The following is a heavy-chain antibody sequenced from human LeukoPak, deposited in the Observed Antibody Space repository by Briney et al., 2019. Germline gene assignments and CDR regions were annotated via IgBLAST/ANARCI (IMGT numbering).Heavy chain of an antibody. J-gene: IGHJ6*04. D-gene: IGHD2-2*01. V-gene: IGHV4-34*01. CDR1: GGSFSAYY. CDR3: ARLRRYCSSTSCPKTLDV. CDR2: INHGGTT. Sequence: SETLSLTCAVNGGSFSAYYWNWIRQPPGKGLEWIGEINHGGTTNYNLSLKSRLTISVDTSQNQFSLKLSSVTAAGTAVYYCARLRRYCSSTSCPKTLDVWGKGTTVTVSS.